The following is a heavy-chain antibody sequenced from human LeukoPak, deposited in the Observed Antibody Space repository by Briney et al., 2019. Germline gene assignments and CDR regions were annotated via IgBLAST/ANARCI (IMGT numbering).Heavy chain of an antibody. D-gene: IGHD2-15*01. CDR3: ARDLKLIAEFDY. V-gene: IGHV1-2*02. Sequence: ASVKVSCKASGYTFTGYYMHWVRQAPGQGLEWMGWIDPNSGDTHYAQKFQGRVTMTRDKSISTAYMELSRLRSDDTAVYYCARDLKLIAEFDYWGQGTLVTVSS. CDR2: IDPNSGDT. J-gene: IGHJ4*02. CDR1: GYTFTGYY.